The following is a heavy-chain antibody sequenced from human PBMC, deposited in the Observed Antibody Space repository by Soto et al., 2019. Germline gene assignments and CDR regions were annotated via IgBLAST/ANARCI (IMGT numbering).Heavy chain of an antibody. CDR2: ISSSSSYI. V-gene: IGHV3-21*01. CDR1: GFTFSRYS. Sequence: EVQLVESGGGLVKPGGSLRLSCAASGFTFSRYSMNWVRQAPGKGLEWVSSISSSSSYIYYADSVKGRFTISRDNAKNTLYLQMNSLRAEDTAVYYCAGERQQLVRRWYFDLWGRGTLVTGSS. J-gene: IGHJ2*01. CDR3: AGERQQLVRRWYFDL. D-gene: IGHD6-13*01.